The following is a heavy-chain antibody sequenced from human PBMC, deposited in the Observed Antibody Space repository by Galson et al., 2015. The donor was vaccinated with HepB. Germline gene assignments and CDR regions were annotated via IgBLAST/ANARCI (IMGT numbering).Heavy chain of an antibody. CDR1: GFIFSSYA. CDR3: ARDQTGAAAENFDY. Sequence: SLRLSCAASGFIFSSYAMHWVRQAPGKGLEWVAVISYDGSNKYYADSVKGRFTISRDNSKNTLYLQMNSLRAEDTAVYYCARDQTGAAAENFDYWGQGTLVTVSS. CDR2: ISYDGSNK. V-gene: IGHV3-30*04. J-gene: IGHJ4*02. D-gene: IGHD6-13*01.